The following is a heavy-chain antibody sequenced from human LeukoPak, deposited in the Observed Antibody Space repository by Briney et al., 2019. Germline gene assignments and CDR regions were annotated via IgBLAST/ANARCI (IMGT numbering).Heavy chain of an antibody. J-gene: IGHJ4*02. Sequence: GGSLRLSCAASGFTFSNYAMTWVRQAPGKGLEWVLAISGSGGSTFYADSVKGRFTISRDNSKNTLYLQMNSLRAEDTAVYYCAKGPVVPAATYCFDYWGQGTLVTVSS. CDR2: ISGSGGST. V-gene: IGHV3-23*01. CDR3: AKGPVVPAATYCFDY. D-gene: IGHD2-2*01. CDR1: GFTFSNYA.